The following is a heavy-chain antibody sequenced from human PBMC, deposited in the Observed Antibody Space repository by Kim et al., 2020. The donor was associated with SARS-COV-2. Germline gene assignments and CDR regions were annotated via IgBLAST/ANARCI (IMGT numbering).Heavy chain of an antibody. CDR3: ARERVRCGYGY. D-gene: IGHD3-16*01. J-gene: IGHJ4*02. V-gene: IGHV4-38-2*02. Sequence: SETLSLTCTVSGYSISSGYYWGWIRQPPGKGLEWIGSIYHSGSTYYNPSLKSRVTISVDTSKNQFSLKLSSVTAADTAVYYCARERVRCGYGYWGQGTLV. CDR1: GYSISSGYY. CDR2: IYHSGST.